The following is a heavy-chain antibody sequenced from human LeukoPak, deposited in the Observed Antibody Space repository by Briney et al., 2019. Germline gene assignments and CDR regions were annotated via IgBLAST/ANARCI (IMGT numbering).Heavy chain of an antibody. D-gene: IGHD3-10*01. CDR2: IYSGGRP. CDR1: GFTVSSNY. CDR3: ARVWFGSGSLYYYYYYMDV. J-gene: IGHJ6*03. Sequence: PGGSLRLSCAASGFTVSSNYMSWVRQAPGKGLEWVSVIYSGGRPYYADSVKGRFTISRDNSKNTLYLQMNRLRAEDTAVYYCARVWFGSGSLYYYYYYMDVWGKGTSVTISS. V-gene: IGHV3-66*01.